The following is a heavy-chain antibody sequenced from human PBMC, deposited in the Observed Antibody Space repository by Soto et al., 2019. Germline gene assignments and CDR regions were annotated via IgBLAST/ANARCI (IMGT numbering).Heavy chain of an antibody. J-gene: IGHJ4*02. D-gene: IGHD1-1*01. CDR1: GYIFSHYY. CDR3: ARGRRYTF. V-gene: IGHV1-46*01. CDR2: INPDGGAT. Sequence: QVQLLQSGAEVRKPGASVSTSCKASGYIFSHYYMSWVRQAPGQGLEWMGKINPDGGATTFARNFQGRLTLTSDASTGTAYMQLSGLTSDDTAVYYCARGRRYTFWGQGTLVSVSS.